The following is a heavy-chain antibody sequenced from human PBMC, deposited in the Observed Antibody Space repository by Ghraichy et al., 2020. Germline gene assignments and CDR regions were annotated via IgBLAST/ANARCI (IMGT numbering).Heavy chain of an antibody. Sequence: GESLNISCAASGFTFSSYSMNWVRQAPGKGLEWVSSISSSSSYIYYADSVKGRFTISRDNAKNSLYLQMNSLRAEDTAVYYCARWPTVVASTAGDAFDIWGQGTMVTVSS. V-gene: IGHV3-21*01. D-gene: IGHD2-15*01. CDR3: ARWPTVVASTAGDAFDI. CDR1: GFTFSSYS. CDR2: ISSSSSYI. J-gene: IGHJ3*02.